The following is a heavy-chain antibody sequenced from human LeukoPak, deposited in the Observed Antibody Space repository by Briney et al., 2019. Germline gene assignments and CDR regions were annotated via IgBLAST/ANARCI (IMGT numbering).Heavy chain of an antibody. J-gene: IGHJ4*02. CDR2: ISSSSSYI. Sequence: GGSLRLSCAASGFTFSSYSMNWVRQAPGPGLKWVSSISSSSSYIYYADSVKGRFTISRDNAKNSLYLQMNSLRAEDTAVYYCARDEPYCSSTSCPLRYWGQGTLVTVSS. V-gene: IGHV3-21*01. CDR1: GFTFSSYS. CDR3: ARDEPYCSSTSCPLRY. D-gene: IGHD2-2*01.